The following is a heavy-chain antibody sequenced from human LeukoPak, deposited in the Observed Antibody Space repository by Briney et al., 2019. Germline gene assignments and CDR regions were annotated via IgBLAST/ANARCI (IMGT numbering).Heavy chain of an antibody. CDR2: ISYDGSSK. CDR3: SRSDSSGYFYFYLDH. J-gene: IGHJ4*02. V-gene: IGHV3-30*04. D-gene: IGHD3-22*01. CDR1: GFTFDDYA. Sequence: GGSLRLSCAASGFTFDDYAMHWVRQAPGKGLEWVAGISYDGSSKFYSDSVKGRFTISRDNSKNTLYLQMSSLGAEDTALYYCSRSDSSGYFYFYLDHWGRGTLVTVSS.